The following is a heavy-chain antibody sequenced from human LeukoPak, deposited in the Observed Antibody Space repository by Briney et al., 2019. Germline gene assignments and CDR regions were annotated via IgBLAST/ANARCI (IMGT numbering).Heavy chain of an antibody. V-gene: IGHV4-39*07. D-gene: IGHD1-1*01. Sequence: KTSETLSLTCTVSGGSISSRSYYWGWIRQPPGKGLEWIGSIYYSGSTYYNPSLKSRVTISVDTSKNQFSLKLSSVTAADTAVYYCAREKPYNYYYYYYMDVWGKGTTVTVSS. CDR2: IYYSGST. CDR1: GGSISSRSYY. CDR3: AREKPYNYYYYYYMDV. J-gene: IGHJ6*03.